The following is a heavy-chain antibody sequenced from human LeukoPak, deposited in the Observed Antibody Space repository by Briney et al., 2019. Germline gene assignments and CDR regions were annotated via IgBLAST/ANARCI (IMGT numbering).Heavy chain of an antibody. CDR2: INPNSGGT. V-gene: IGHV1-2*02. CDR3: ARGRRGYCTNGVCSDFDY. Sequence: ASVKVSYKASGYTFTGYYMHWVRQAPGQGLEWMGWINPNSGGTNYAQKFQGRVTMTRDTSISTAYMELSRLRSDDTAVYYCARGRRGYCTNGVCSDFDYWGQGTLVTVSS. D-gene: IGHD2-8*01. J-gene: IGHJ4*02. CDR1: GYTFTGYY.